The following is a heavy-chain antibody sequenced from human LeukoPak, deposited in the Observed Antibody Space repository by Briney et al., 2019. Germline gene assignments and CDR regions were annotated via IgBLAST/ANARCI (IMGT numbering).Heavy chain of an antibody. V-gene: IGHV3-21*01. J-gene: IGHJ4*02. Sequence: GGSLRLSCAASGFTFSSYSINWVRQAPGKGLEWVSSISSSSSYIYYADSVKGRFTISRDNAKNSLYLQMNSLRAEDTAVYYCAREPSNYGDHYFDYWGQGTLVTVFS. CDR1: GFTFSSYS. CDR2: ISSSSSYI. D-gene: IGHD4-17*01. CDR3: AREPSNYGDHYFDY.